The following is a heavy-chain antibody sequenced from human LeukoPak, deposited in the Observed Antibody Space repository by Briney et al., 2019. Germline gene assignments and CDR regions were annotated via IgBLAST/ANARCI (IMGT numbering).Heavy chain of an antibody. CDR3: ASIITMVRGVIRRDWFDP. CDR2: IYHSGST. D-gene: IGHD3-10*01. J-gene: IGHJ5*02. V-gene: IGHV4-30-2*01. Sequence: PSETLSLTCTVSGGSISSGGYYWSWIRQPPGKGLEWIGYIYHSGSTYYNPSLKSRVTISVDRSKNQFSPKLSSVTAADTAVYYCASIITMVRGVIRRDWFDPWGQGTLVTVSS. CDR1: GGSISSGGYY.